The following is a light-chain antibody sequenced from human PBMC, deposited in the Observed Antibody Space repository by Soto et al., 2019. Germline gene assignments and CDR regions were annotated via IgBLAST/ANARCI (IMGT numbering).Light chain of an antibody. CDR1: QSVSTF. V-gene: IGKV3-11*01. Sequence: EIVLTQSPATLSLPPCERAILSSSASQSVSTFLAWFQQKPGQPSRLLIYNASNRTTGIPAMFSGSGSRTYFTLTISRLEPEDFAVYCRQQRGDWPPITFGQGTRLEI. J-gene: IGKJ5*01. CDR2: NAS. CDR3: QQRGDWPPIT.